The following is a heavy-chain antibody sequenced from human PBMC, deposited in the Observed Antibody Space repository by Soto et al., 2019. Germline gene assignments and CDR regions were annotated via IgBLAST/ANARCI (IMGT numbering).Heavy chain of an antibody. J-gene: IGHJ1*01. D-gene: IGHD3-3*01. Sequence: EVQLLESGGGLGQPGGSLRLSCTASGFIFSTYAMSWVRQAPGKGLEWVSGISGRGGTTYYADSVKGRFTISRDNSKNTLYLQMNSLSAEDTAVYFCAKDGAILQFLDGGVFQYWGQGTLVIVSS. V-gene: IGHV3-23*01. CDR1: GFIFSTYA. CDR3: AKDGAILQFLDGGVFQY. CDR2: ISGRGGTT.